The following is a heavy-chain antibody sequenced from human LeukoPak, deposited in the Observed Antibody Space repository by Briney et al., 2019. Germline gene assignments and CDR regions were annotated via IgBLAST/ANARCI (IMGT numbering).Heavy chain of an antibody. CDR1: GYTFSDYC. Sequence: ASVKVSCKASGYTFSDYCMHWVRQAPGRGLEWMGCVNLDSGVTDYAQKFQGRITMTRDTSISTAYMDLSSLKSDDTGIYFCAREPIRVFDYFDFWGRGTLVTVSS. J-gene: IGHJ2*01. V-gene: IGHV1-2*02. CDR3: AREPIRVFDYFDF. D-gene: IGHD3-9*01. CDR2: VNLDSGVT.